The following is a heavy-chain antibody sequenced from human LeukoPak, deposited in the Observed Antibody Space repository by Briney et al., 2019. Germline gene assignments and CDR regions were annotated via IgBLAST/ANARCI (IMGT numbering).Heavy chain of an antibody. CDR2: IKSDGSQK. CDR1: EFMFSSFW. D-gene: IGHD3-3*01. CDR3: TRVFGGYDVSDY. J-gene: IGHJ4*02. Sequence: PGGSLRLSCAASEFMFSSFWMSWVRQAPGKGLEWVANIKSDGSQKYYVDSVEGRFTISRDNAKNSLYLQMDSLRVDDTAVYYCTRVFGGYDVSDYWGQVTLVTVSS. V-gene: IGHV3-7*03.